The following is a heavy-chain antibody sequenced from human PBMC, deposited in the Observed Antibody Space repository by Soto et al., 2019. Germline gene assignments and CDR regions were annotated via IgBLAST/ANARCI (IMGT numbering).Heavy chain of an antibody. CDR3: ASGGAGSGPFTWELPDH. J-gene: IGHJ4*02. Sequence: QMQLVQSGAEVKKTGSTVTVSCKALGNTFTYRYLHWVRQAPGQALEWMGWITPFRGDVHYAHKSQGRVTITRDRSIKTAYMRMSSLRSEYTAMYYCASGGAGSGPFTWELPDHWGQGTLVTVSS. CDR2: ITPFRGDV. V-gene: IGHV1-45*02. D-gene: IGHD1-26*01. CDR1: GNTFTYRY.